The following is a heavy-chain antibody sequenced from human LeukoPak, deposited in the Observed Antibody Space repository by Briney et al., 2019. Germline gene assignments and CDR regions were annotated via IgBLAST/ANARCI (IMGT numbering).Heavy chain of an antibody. J-gene: IGHJ4*02. V-gene: IGHV1-8*01. Sequence: ASVKVSCKASGYTFTSYDLNWVRQATGQGLEWMGWMNPNSGNTGYAQKFQGRVTMTRNTSISTAYMELGSLRSEDTAVYYCARGIADDTFDYWGQGTLVTVSS. CDR1: GYTFTSYD. D-gene: IGHD6-13*01. CDR2: MNPNSGNT. CDR3: ARGIADDTFDY.